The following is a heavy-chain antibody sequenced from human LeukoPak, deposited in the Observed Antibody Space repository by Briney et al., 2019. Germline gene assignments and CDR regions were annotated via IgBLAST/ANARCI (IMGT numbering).Heavy chain of an antibody. D-gene: IGHD6-13*01. CDR3: ARRRIAAAGRKTYNWFDP. CDR2: MNPNSGNT. Sequence: ASVKVSCKASGYTFTSYYMHWVRQATGQGLEWMGWMNPNSGNTGYAQKFQGRVTMTRNTSISTAYMELSSLRSEDTAVYYCARRRIAAAGRKTYNWFDPWGQGTLVTVSS. CDR1: GYTFTSYY. J-gene: IGHJ5*02. V-gene: IGHV1-8*02.